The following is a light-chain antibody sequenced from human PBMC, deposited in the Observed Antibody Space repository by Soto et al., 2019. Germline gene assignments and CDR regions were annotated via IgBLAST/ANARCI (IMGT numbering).Light chain of an antibody. V-gene: IGKV3-20*01. CDR3: QQYGHSPIT. Sequence: EIVLTQSPGTLSLSPGERVTLSCRASQSLSGNYLAWYQQKPGQAPKFLIYGASNRATDIPDRFSGGGSGTYFALTINRLEPEDSAVYYCQQYGHSPITFGPGTRLEIK. J-gene: IGKJ5*01. CDR1: QSLSGNY. CDR2: GAS.